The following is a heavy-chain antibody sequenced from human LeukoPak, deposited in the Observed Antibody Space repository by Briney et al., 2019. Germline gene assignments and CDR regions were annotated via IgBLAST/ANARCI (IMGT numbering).Heavy chain of an antibody. J-gene: IGHJ4*02. V-gene: IGHV3-21*01. CDR1: GFTFDRYN. D-gene: IGHD2-2*01. CDR2: ISSGSSYI. CDR3: ARDKTFCGSPSCDADY. Sequence: PGGSLRLSCAASGFTFDRYNMIWVRQAPGKGLEWVSSISSGSSYIYYADSVRGRFTISRDSAKNSLYLQMNSLRAEDTAVYYCARDKTFCGSPSCDADYWGQGTLVTVSS.